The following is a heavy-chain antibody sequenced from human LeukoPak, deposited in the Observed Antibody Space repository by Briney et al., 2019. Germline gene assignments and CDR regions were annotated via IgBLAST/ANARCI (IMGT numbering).Heavy chain of an antibody. CDR2: INPNSGGT. J-gene: IGHJ4*02. V-gene: IGHV1-2*02. Sequence: ASVKVSCKASGYTFTGYYMHWVRQAPGQGLEWMGWINPNSGGTNYAQKFQGRVTMTRDTPISTAYMELSRLRSDDTAVYYCAREGGPCSGGSCYLDYWGQGTLVTVSS. CDR1: GYTFTGYY. CDR3: AREGGPCSGGSCYLDY. D-gene: IGHD2-15*01.